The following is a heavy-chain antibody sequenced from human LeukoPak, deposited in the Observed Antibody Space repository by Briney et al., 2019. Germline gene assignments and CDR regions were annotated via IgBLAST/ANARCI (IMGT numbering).Heavy chain of an antibody. CDR2: IIPILGTA. CDR3: ARAPYCGGDCYRHFDY. V-gene: IGHV1-69*05. J-gene: IGHJ4*02. CDR1: GGTFSSYA. D-gene: IGHD2-21*02. Sequence: SVKVSCKAYGGTFSSYAISWLRQAPGQGLEWMGGIIPILGTANYAQKFQGRVTITTDESTSTAYMELSSLRSEDTAVYYCARAPYCGGDCYRHFDYWGQGTLVTVSS.